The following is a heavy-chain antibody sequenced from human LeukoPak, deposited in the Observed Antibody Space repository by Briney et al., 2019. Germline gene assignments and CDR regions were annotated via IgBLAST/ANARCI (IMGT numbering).Heavy chain of an antibody. Sequence: GRSLRLSCAASGFTFSSYAMHWVRQAPGKGLEWVAVISYDGSNKYYADSVKGRFTISRDNSKNTLYLQMNSLRAEDTAVYYCARDWWGRPQWLVAFDIWGQGTMVTVSS. D-gene: IGHD6-19*01. V-gene: IGHV3-30*04. CDR3: ARDWWGRPQWLVAFDI. CDR1: GFTFSSYA. CDR2: ISYDGSNK. J-gene: IGHJ3*02.